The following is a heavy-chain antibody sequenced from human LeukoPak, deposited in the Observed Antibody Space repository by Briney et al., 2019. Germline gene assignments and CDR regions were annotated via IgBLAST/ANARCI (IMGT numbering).Heavy chain of an antibody. CDR3: APDLTY. V-gene: IGHV3-74*01. CDR1: GFAFSRLW. D-gene: IGHD3-9*01. CDR2: INSDGSTT. J-gene: IGHJ4*02. Sequence: GGSLRLSCAASGFAFSRLWMHWVRQAPRKGLLWVSRINSDGSTTSYADSVKGRFTISRDNAKNTLYLQMNSLRAEDTAVYYCAPDLTYWGRGILVTVSS.